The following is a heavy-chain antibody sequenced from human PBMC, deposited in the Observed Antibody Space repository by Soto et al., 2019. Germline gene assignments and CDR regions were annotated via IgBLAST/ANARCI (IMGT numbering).Heavy chain of an antibody. J-gene: IGHJ4*02. CDR3: ARMGYATGWYHFDY. D-gene: IGHD2-8*01. CDR1: GVAISSGTNY. CDR2: IYFRGST. V-gene: IGHV4-39*01. Sequence: SETLSLTCSVSGVAISSGTNYWGWVRRAPGKGLEWIGNIYFRGSTYYNPSLKSRVTIAIDTSKNQFSLKLRSVTAADTAVYYCARMGYATGWYHFDYWGQGALVTVSS.